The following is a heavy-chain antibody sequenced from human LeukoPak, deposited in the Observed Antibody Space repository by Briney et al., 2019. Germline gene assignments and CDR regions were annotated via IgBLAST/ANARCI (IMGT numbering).Heavy chain of an antibody. D-gene: IGHD3-3*01. Sequence: KPSETLSLTCTVSGGSISSSSYYWGWIRQPPGKGLEWIGSIYYSGSTYYNPSLKSRVTISVDTSKNQFSLKLSSVTAADTAVYYCARDQDFWGGSNWFDPWGQGTLVTVSS. CDR1: GGSISSSSYY. J-gene: IGHJ5*02. CDR2: IYYSGST. V-gene: IGHV4-39*07. CDR3: ARDQDFWGGSNWFDP.